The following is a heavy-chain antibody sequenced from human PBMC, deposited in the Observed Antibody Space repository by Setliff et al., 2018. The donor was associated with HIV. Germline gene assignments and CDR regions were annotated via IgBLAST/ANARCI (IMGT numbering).Heavy chain of an antibody. CDR1: GASFSNYY. J-gene: IGHJ4*02. Sequence: ETLSLTCAVYGASFSNYYWSWIRQPPGKGLEWIGEVNHRGITNYNPSLKSRLTISIDTSKNQFSLKLSSVTAADTAVYYCARESFGVLHTGYFDYWGQGTLVTVSS. V-gene: IGHV4-34*01. D-gene: IGHD2-8*01. CDR2: VNHRGIT. CDR3: ARESFGVLHTGYFDY.